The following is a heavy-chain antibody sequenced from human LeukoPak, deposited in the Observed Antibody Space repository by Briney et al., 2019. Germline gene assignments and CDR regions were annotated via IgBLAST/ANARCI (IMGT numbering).Heavy chain of an antibody. Sequence: PSETLSLTCTVSGGSISTYCWSWIRQPAGKGLEWIGHICTSGSTNYSPSLKSRVTMSVDTSNNEFSLKLNSVTAADTAVYYCARTYDSPGYYSPDYYYMDVWGKGTTVTISS. CDR3: ARTYDSPGYYSPDYYYMDV. D-gene: IGHD3-22*01. CDR1: GGSISTYC. V-gene: IGHV4-4*07. J-gene: IGHJ6*03. CDR2: ICTSGST.